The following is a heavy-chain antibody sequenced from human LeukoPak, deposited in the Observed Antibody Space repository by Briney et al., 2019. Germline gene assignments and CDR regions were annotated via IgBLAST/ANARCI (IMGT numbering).Heavy chain of an antibody. CDR2: IKQDGSEK. CDR3: ARDRTIFGVVTFDY. D-gene: IGHD3-3*01. Sequence: ETLSLTCTVSGGSISSYYWSWIRQPPGKGLEWVANIKQDGSEKYYVDSVKGRFTISRDNAKNSLYLQMNSLRAEDTAVYYCARDRTIFGVVTFDYWGQGTLVTVSS. J-gene: IGHJ4*02. V-gene: IGHV3-7*01. CDR1: GGSISSYY.